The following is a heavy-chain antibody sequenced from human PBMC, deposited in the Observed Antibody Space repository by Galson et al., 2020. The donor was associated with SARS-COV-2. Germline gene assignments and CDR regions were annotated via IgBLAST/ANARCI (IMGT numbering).Heavy chain of an antibody. J-gene: IGHJ3*02. V-gene: IGHV2-5*02. CDR3: VHRRSGVGSEAFDI. CDR2: TYWDEDN. CDR1: GFALTNSGVG. Sequence: SGPTLVKPTETLTLTCSLSGFALTNSGVGVGWVRQPQGKPLEWLALTYWDEDNRYSPSLKTRLTISKDTSKTQVFLTMTDMDPVDTATYYCVHRRSGVGSEAFDIWGQGITVTVSS. D-gene: IGHD6-25*01.